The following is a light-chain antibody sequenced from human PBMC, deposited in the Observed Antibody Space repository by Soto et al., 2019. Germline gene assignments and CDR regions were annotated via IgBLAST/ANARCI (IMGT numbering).Light chain of an antibody. Sequence: DIQMTQSPSTLSASVGDRVTITCRASESMSRWLAWYQQKPGKAPKLLIYKASSLESGVPSRFSGSGSGTEFTLTINSLQADDFATYYCQQHNSFSITCGQGPRRAIK. J-gene: IGKJ5*01. CDR2: KAS. CDR1: ESMSRW. V-gene: IGKV1-5*03. CDR3: QQHNSFSIT.